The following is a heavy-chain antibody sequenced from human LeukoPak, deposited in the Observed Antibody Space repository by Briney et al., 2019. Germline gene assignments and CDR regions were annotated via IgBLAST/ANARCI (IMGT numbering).Heavy chain of an antibody. V-gene: IGHV4-59*01. J-gene: IGHJ5*02. Sequence: SETLSLTCTVSGGSISSYYWSWIRQPPGKGLEWIGYIYYSRSTNYNPSLKSRITISVDTSKNQFSLKLSSVTAAETAVCYCARVLLRGHASWFAPWGQGTLVTVSS. CDR1: GGSISSYY. CDR2: IYYSRST. CDR3: ARVLLRGHASWFAP. D-gene: IGHD4-17*01.